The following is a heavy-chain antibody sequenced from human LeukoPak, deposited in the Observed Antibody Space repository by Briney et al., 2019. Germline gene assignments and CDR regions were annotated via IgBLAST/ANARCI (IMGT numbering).Heavy chain of an antibody. CDR3: AKLGGQEVYNYYVGV. D-gene: IGHD3-16*01. Sequence: GGSLRLSCEASGFTFSSYAMSWVPQAPGKGLEWVSGIIDSGDITYYANSVKGRFTISRDHSKNTLYLQMNSLRAEDTAVYYCAKLGGQEVYNYYVGVWGKGTTVAVSS. CDR1: GFTFSSYA. V-gene: IGHV3-23*01. CDR2: IIDSGDIT. J-gene: IGHJ6*03.